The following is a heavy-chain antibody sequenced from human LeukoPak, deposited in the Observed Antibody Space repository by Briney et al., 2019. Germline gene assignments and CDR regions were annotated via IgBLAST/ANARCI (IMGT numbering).Heavy chain of an antibody. V-gene: IGHV3-21*01. CDR2: ISSSSTYI. Sequence: GGSLRLSCAASGFTFSSYAMSWVRQAPGKGLEWVSSISSSSTYIYYADSVKGRFTISRDNAKNSLYLQMNSLRAEDTAVYYCARGGVVTTFFDYYYYYMDVWGKGTTVTVSS. J-gene: IGHJ6*03. D-gene: IGHD2-21*02. CDR3: ARGGVVTTFFDYYYYYMDV. CDR1: GFTFSSYA.